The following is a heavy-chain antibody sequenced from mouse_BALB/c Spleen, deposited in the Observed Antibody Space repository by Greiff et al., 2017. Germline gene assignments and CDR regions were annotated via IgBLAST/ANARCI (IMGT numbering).Heavy chain of an antibody. CDR1: GYSITSGYS. Sequence: DVKLQESGPDLVKPSQSLSLTCTVTGYSITSGYSWHWIRQFPGNKLEWMGYIHYSGSTNYNPSLKSRISITRDTSKNQFFLQLNSVTTEDTATYYCARSGDGVRGYWYFDVWGAGTTVTVSS. V-gene: IGHV3-1*02. CDR2: IHYSGST. CDR3: ARSGDGVRGYWYFDV. J-gene: IGHJ1*01. D-gene: IGHD2-14*01.